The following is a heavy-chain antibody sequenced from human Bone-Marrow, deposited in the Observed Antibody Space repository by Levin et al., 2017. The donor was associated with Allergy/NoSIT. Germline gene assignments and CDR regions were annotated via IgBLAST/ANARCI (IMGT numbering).Heavy chain of an antibody. CDR2: IYYSGST. D-gene: IGHD3-16*02. J-gene: IGHJ4*02. CDR3: ARDRMITFGGVIAGEPDY. V-gene: IGHV4-30-4*01. CDR1: GGSISSGDYY. Sequence: LRLSCTVSGGSISSGDYYWSWIRQPPGKGLEWIGYIYYSGSTYYNPSLKSRVTISVDTSKNQFSLKLSSVTAADTAVYYCARDRMITFGGVIAGEPDYWGQGTLVTVSS.